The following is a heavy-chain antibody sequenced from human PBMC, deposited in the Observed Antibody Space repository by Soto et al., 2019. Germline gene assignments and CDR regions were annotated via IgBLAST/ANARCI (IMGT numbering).Heavy chain of an antibody. V-gene: IGHV3-23*01. Sequence: EVQLLEPGGGLVQPGGSLRLSCAASGFTFSSFFMSWVRQAPGKGLDWVSGIGANGGGTYYAESVKSRLIISRNNYKNTQYLQMNSLRAEDTAVYYCARDPNGDYLGAFDFWGQKTMVTVSS. CDR2: IGANGGGT. CDR1: GFTFSSFF. J-gene: IGHJ3*01. CDR3: ARDPNGDYLGAFDF. D-gene: IGHD4-17*01.